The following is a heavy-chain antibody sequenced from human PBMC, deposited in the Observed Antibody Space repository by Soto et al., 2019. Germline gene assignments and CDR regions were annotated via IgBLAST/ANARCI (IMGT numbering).Heavy chain of an antibody. CDR1: GGTFSSYA. V-gene: IGHV1-69*13. D-gene: IGHD3-3*01. CDR3: ARRVLRFLEWHMDV. J-gene: IGHJ6*02. Sequence: GASVKVSCKASGGTFSSYAISWVRQAPGQGLEWMGGIIPIFGTANYAQKFQGRVTITADESASTAYMELSSLRSEDTAVYYCARRVLRFLEWHMDVWGQGPTVTVSS. CDR2: IIPIFGTA.